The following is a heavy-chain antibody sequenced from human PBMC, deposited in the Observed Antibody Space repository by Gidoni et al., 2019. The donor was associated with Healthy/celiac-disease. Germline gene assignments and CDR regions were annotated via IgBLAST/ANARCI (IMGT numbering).Heavy chain of an antibody. CDR1: GFTFSSYA. CDR2: ISSNGGST. Sequence: EVQLVESGGGLVQPGGSLRLSCSASGFTFSSYAMHWVRQAPGKGLEYVSAISSNGGSTYYADSVKGRFTISRDNSKNTLYLQMSSLRAEDTAVYYCVKYGSTSCYWDSCYFDYWGQGTLVTVSS. J-gene: IGHJ4*02. CDR3: VKYGSTSCYWDSCYFDY. V-gene: IGHV3-64D*08. D-gene: IGHD2-2*01.